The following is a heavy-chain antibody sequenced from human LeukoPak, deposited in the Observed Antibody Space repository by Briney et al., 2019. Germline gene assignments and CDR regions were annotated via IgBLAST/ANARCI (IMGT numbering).Heavy chain of an antibody. Sequence: PGGCLRLACAAAAFTPSSNYMSWGRHEPGGGLGWVFVIFSGGSTSYADSVKGRFTISRDNSKNTLYLQMNSLRAEDRALYYCARVLRFDLYYFVWWGQATLVIVSS. D-gene: IGHD3-9*01. CDR2: IFSGGST. J-gene: IGHJ4*02. V-gene: IGHV3-53*01. CDR3: ARVLRFDLYYFVW. CDR1: AFTPSSNY.